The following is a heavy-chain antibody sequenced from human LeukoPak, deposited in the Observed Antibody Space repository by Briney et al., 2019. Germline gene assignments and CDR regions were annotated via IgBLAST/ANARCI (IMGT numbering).Heavy chain of an antibody. CDR2: ISSSSSTI. Sequence: GGSLRLSCAASGFTFSSYSMNWVRQPPGKGLEWVSYISSSSSTIYYADSVKGRFTISRDNAKNSLYLQMNSLRAEDTAVYYCASLTLFDYWGQGTLVTVSS. D-gene: IGHD2-15*01. J-gene: IGHJ4*02. V-gene: IGHV3-48*04. CDR3: ASLTLFDY. CDR1: GFTFSSYS.